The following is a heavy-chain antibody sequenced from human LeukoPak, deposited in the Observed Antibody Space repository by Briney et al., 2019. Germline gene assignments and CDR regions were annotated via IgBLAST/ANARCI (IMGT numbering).Heavy chain of an antibody. CDR1: EFTFTSYE. CDR3: ARDFHIFDY. D-gene: IGHD2/OR15-2a*01. J-gene: IGHJ4*02. CDR2: ISSSGNTI. V-gene: IGHV3-48*03. Sequence: GGSLRLSCAASEFTFTSYELNWVRQAPGKGLEWVSYISSSGNTISYADSVKGRFTISRDNAKNSLYLQMNSLRAEDTAVYYCARDFHIFDYWGQGTLVTVSS.